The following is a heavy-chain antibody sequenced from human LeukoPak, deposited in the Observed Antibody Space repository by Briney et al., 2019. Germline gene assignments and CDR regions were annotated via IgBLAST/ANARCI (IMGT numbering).Heavy chain of an antibody. CDR1: GGSISSSSYY. J-gene: IGHJ4*02. V-gene: IGHV4-39*01. D-gene: IGHD5-24*01. Sequence: SETLSLTCTVSGGSISSSSYYWGWIRQPPGKGLEWIGSIYYSGSTYYNPSLKSRVTISVDTSKNQFSLKLSSVTAADTAVYYCARRNDPKVEMATIRPIWGQGTLVTVSS. CDR3: ARRNDPKVEMATIRPI. CDR2: IYYSGST.